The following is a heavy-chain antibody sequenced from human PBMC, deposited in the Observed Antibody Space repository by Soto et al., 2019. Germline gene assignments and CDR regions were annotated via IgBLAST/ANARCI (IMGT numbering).Heavy chain of an antibody. V-gene: IGHV3-33*01. CDR1: GFTFSSYG. Sequence: PGGSLRLSCAASGFTFSSYGMHWVRQAPGKGLEWVAVIWYDGSNKYYADSVKGRFTISRDNSKNTLYLQMNSLRAEDTAVYYCARDIYGDGPYYYYGMDVWGQGTTATVPS. J-gene: IGHJ6*02. D-gene: IGHD4-17*01. CDR2: IWYDGSNK. CDR3: ARDIYGDGPYYYYGMDV.